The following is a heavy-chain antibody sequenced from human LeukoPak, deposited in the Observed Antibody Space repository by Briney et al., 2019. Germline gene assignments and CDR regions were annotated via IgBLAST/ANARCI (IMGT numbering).Heavy chain of an antibody. CDR1: GGSISSGSYY. J-gene: IGHJ5*02. CDR2: IYTSGST. V-gene: IGHV4-61*02. D-gene: IGHD2-2*01. Sequence: PSETLSLTFTVSGGSISSGSYYWSWIRQPAGKGLEWIGRIYTSGSTNYNPSLKSRVTISVDTSKNQFSLKLSSVTAADTAVYYCARGGTSSYWSWFDPWGQGTLVTVSS. CDR3: ARGGTSSYWSWFDP.